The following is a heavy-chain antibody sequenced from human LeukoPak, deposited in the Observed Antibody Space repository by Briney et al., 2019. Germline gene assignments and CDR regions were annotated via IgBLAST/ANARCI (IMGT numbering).Heavy chain of an antibody. CDR3: AKARRYSSSVEGFDY. V-gene: IGHV3-30*02. J-gene: IGHJ4*02. Sequence: PGGSLRLSCAASGFTFSSYGMHWVRQAPGKGLEWVSFIRYDGSNEYYADSVKGRFTISRDNSKNTLYLQMNSLRAEDTAVYYCAKARRYSSSVEGFDYWGQGTLVTVSS. CDR2: IRYDGSNE. CDR1: GFTFSSYG. D-gene: IGHD6-6*01.